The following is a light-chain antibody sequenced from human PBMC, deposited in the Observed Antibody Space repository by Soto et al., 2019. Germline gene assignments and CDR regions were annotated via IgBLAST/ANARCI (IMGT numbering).Light chain of an antibody. V-gene: IGLV2-14*03. CDR2: DVT. J-gene: IGLJ3*02. CDR1: SSDIGGHNF. Sequence: QSVLTQPASVSGSPGQSITISCTGTSSDIGGHNFVSWYQQHPGKAPKLMIYDVTNRPPGLSDRFSGSKSGNTASLTISGLQAEDEADYYCSSYTTSSTLVFGGGTKLTVL. CDR3: SSYTTSSTLV.